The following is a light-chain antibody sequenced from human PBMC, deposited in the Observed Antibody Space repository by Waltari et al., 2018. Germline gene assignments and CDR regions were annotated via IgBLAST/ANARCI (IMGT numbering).Light chain of an antibody. Sequence: EIVVTQSPATLSVSPGERATLSCRASQRVSSNLAWYQQKPGQAPRLLIYGASTRATGIPARFSGSGSGTEFTLTISSLQSGDFAVYYCQHYNNWPPLTFGGGTKVEIK. CDR2: GAS. V-gene: IGKV3-15*01. CDR3: QHYNNWPPLT. J-gene: IGKJ4*01. CDR1: QRVSSN.